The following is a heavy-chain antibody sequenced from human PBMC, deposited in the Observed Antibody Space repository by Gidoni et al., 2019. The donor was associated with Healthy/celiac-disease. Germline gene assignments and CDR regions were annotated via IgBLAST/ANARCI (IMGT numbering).Heavy chain of an antibody. CDR3: AREREMATISFDY. Sequence: EVQLVESGGGLVQPGGSLRLSCAASGFTFSSYWMSWVRQAPGKGLEWVANIKQDGSEKYYVDSVKGRFTISRDNAKNSLYLQMNSLRAEDTAVYYCAREREMATISFDYWGQGTLVTVSS. CDR2: IKQDGSEK. V-gene: IGHV3-7*01. J-gene: IGHJ4*02. D-gene: IGHD5-12*01. CDR1: GFTFSSYW.